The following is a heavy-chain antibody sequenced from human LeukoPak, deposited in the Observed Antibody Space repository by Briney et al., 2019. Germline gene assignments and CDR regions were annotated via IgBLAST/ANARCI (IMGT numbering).Heavy chain of an antibody. Sequence: GGCLRLSCAASGFTFSDYYMSWIRQAPGKGLEWVSYINSSGSTIYYADSVKGRFTISRDNAKNSLYLQMNSLRAEDTAVYYCARVLGIAPTKDAFDIWGQGTMVTVSS. J-gene: IGHJ3*02. V-gene: IGHV3-11*01. CDR3: ARVLGIAPTKDAFDI. D-gene: IGHD6-13*01. CDR2: INSSGSTI. CDR1: GFTFSDYY.